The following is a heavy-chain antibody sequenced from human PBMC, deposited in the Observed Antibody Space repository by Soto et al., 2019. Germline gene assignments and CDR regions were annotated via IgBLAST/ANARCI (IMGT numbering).Heavy chain of an antibody. CDR1: GYTFTSYG. D-gene: IGHD6-19*01. CDR2: ISAYNGNT. V-gene: IGHV1-18*01. Sequence: GASVKVSCKASGYTFTSYGISWVRQAPGQGLEWMGWISAYNGNTNYAQKLQGRVTMTTDTSTDTAYMELSSLRSEVTAVYYCAVGYSSGWPGYMDVWGQGTTVTVSS. CDR3: AVGYSSGWPGYMDV. J-gene: IGHJ6*02.